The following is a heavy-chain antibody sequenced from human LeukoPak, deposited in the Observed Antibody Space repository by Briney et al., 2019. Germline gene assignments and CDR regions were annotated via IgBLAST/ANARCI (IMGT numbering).Heavy chain of an antibody. CDR2: IYTSGST. V-gene: IGHV4-4*07. J-gene: IGHJ6*02. Sequence: SETLPLTCTVSGGSISSYYWSWIRQPAGKGLEWIGRIYTSGSTNYNPSLKSRVTISVDTSKNQFSLKLSSVTAADTAVYYCARVPPRGYSSSWYRQYYYYGMDVWGQGTTVTVSS. D-gene: IGHD6-13*01. CDR1: GGSISSYY. CDR3: ARVPPRGYSSSWYRQYYYYGMDV.